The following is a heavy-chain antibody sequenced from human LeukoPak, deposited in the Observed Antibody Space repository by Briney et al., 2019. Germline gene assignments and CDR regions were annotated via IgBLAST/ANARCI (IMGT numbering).Heavy chain of an antibody. V-gene: IGHV3-21*04. CDR2: ISSSSSYI. CDR1: GFTFSSYS. J-gene: IGHJ4*02. Sequence: GGSLRLSCAASGFTFSSYSMNWVRQAPGKGLEWVSSISSSSSYIYYADSVKGRFTISRDNSKNTLYLQMNSLRAEDTAVYYCARDARDGYGGNPFDYWGQGTLVTVSS. CDR3: ARDARDGYGGNPFDY. D-gene: IGHD4-23*01.